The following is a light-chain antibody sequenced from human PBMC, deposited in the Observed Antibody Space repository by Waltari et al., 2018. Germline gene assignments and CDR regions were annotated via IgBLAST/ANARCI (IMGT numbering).Light chain of an antibody. V-gene: IGKV1-39*01. CDR1: ESISSY. CDR2: AAS. CDR3: QQSYSSPRT. J-gene: IGKJ2*01. Sequence: DIQMTQSPSSLSASVGDRVTLTCRASESISSYLNWYQQKPGKAPQLLIYAASNLQTGVPSRFSGSGSGTDFSLTITSLQPEYFATYYCQQSYSSPRTFGQGTKLEIK.